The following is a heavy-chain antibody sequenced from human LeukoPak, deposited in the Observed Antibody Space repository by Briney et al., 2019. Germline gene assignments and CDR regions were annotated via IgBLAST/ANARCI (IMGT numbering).Heavy chain of an antibody. Sequence: GGSLRLSCAASGFTFSSYSMNWVRQAPGKGLEWVSSISSSSSYIYYADSVKGRFTISRDNAKNSLYLQMNSLRAEDTAVYYCAKGIGGLIYYYYYMDVWGKGTTVTVSS. CDR1: GFTFSSYS. CDR3: AKGIGGLIYYYYYMDV. CDR2: ISSSSSYI. V-gene: IGHV3-21*04. J-gene: IGHJ6*03. D-gene: IGHD3-3*01.